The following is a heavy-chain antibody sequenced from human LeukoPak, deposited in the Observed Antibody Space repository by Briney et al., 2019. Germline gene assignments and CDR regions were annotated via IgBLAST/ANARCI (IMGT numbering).Heavy chain of an antibody. V-gene: IGHV4-59*08. CDR3: ARPDSHLSAFDI. Sequence: SETLSLTCSVSGGSLSTYYWRWIRQPPERGLEWIAYISDSGSTRYRPSLRGRLNISMDKSKNMFSLKLNSVTAADTAVYYCARPDSHLSAFDIWGQGTKVTVS. D-gene: IGHD2-15*01. CDR2: ISDSGST. J-gene: IGHJ3*02. CDR1: GGSLSTYY.